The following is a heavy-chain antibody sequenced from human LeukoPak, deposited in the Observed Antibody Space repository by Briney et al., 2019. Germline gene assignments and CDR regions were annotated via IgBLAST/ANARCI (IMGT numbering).Heavy chain of an antibody. J-gene: IGHJ4*02. CDR3: ARKGSYDFWSGYWEH. V-gene: IGHV1-69-2*01. CDR2: VDPADGEV. Sequence: ATVKVSCKASGYTFTDYYMHWLQQAPGKGLEWMGRVDPADGEVAYAEKFQGRVTITADPSRATAYMELASLRSEDTAVYYCARKGSYDFWSGYWEHWGQGTLVTVSS. D-gene: IGHD3-3*01. CDR1: GYTFTDYY.